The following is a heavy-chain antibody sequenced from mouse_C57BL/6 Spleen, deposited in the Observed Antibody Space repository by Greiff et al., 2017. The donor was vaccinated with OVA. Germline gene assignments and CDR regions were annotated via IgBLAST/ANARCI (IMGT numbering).Heavy chain of an antibody. J-gene: IGHJ4*01. CDR1: GFTFSSYA. D-gene: IGHD2-4*01. V-gene: IGHV5-4*01. CDR3: ARDRYDYDGDYYAMDY. Sequence: EVKLVESGGGLVKPGGSLKLSCAASGFTFSSYAMSWVRQTPEKRLEWVATISDGGSYTYSPDNVKGRFTISRDNAKNNLYLQMSQLKSEDTAMYYCARDRYDYDGDYYAMDYWGQGTSVTVSS. CDR2: ISDGGSYT.